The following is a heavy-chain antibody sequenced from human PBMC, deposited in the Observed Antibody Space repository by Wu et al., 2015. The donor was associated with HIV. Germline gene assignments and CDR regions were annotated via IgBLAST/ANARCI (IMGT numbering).Heavy chain of an antibody. V-gene: IGHV1-2*02. CDR3: ARDHDSNYYHPPAADI. J-gene: IGHJ3*02. CDR2: MDPRGGRV. Sequence: QLKQPGPQTKRPGASVTVSCVSDGYEYVNYKISWVRQVPGKGFEWMGWMDPRGGRVNYSWRFQGRMSMYRDVSTETSYMDLRGLTPDDTAMYFCARDHDSNYYHPPAADIWGQGTMVIVSS. D-gene: IGHD3-10*01. CDR1: GYEYVNYK.